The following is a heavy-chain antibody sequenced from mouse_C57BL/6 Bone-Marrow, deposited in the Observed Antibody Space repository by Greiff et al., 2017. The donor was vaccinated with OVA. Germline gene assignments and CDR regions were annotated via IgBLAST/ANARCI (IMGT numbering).Heavy chain of an antibody. CDR3: ARGWYYFDY. CDR1: GYTFTSYW. V-gene: IGHV1-55*01. D-gene: IGHD3-3*01. CDR2: IYPGSGST. Sequence: QVQLQQPGAELVKPGASVKMSCKASGYTFTSYWITWVKQRPGQGLEWIGDIYPGSGSTNYNEKLRSKATLTVDTSSSTAYMQLSSLTSEDSAVYYCARGWYYFDYWGQGTTLTVSS. J-gene: IGHJ2*01.